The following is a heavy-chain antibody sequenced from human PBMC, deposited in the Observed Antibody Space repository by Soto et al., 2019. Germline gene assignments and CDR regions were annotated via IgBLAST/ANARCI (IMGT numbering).Heavy chain of an antibody. CDR1: GGSISSSSYY. D-gene: IGHD3-9*01. CDR2: IYYSGST. J-gene: IGHJ6*02. Sequence: SETLSLTCTVSGGSISSSSYYWVWIRQPPGKGLEWIGSIYYSGSTYYNPSLKSRVTISVDTSKNQFSLKLSSVTAADTAVYYCARNKRYFDWLLNYYYYYGVDVWGQGTTVTVSS. V-gene: IGHV4-39*01. CDR3: ARNKRYFDWLLNYYYYYGVDV.